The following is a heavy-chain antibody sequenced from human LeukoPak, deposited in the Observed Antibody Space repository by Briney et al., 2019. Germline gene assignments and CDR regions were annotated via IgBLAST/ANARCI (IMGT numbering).Heavy chain of an antibody. CDR2: ISWNSGSI. CDR3: AKDIYYYGSGSYYLDY. D-gene: IGHD3-10*01. J-gene: IGHJ4*02. V-gene: IGHV3-9*01. CDR1: EFTFSSYN. Sequence: GGSLRLSCAASEFTFSSYNMNWVRQAPGKGLGWVSGISWNSGSIGYADSVKGRFTISRDNAKNSLYLEMNSLRVEDTALYYCAKDIYYYGSGSYYLDYWGQGTLVTVSS.